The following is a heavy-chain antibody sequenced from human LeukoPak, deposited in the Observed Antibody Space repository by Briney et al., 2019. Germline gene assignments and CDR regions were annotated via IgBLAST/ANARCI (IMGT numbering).Heavy chain of an antibody. CDR3: AKGIGYYGSGSYFDY. CDR2: ISGSGGST. D-gene: IGHD3-10*01. J-gene: IGHJ4*02. V-gene: IGHV3-23*01. Sequence: SGGSLRLSCAASGFTFSNYAMNWVRQAPGKGLEWVAAISGSGGSTYYADSVKGRFTISRDNSKNTLYLQMNSLRAEDTAVYYCAKGIGYYGSGSYFDYWGQGTLVTVSS. CDR1: GFTFSNYA.